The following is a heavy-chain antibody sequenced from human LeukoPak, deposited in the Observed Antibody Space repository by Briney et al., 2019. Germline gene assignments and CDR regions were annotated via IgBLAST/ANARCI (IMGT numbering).Heavy chain of an antibody. D-gene: IGHD3-10*01. CDR1: GFTVSSNY. CDR2: IYSGGST. J-gene: IGHJ4*02. CDR3: ARDWGYGSGTYDY. V-gene: IGHV3-66*01. Sequence: GGSLRLSCVASGFTVSSNYMNWVRQAPGKGLEWVSVIYSGGSTYYADSVKGRFTISRDNSKNTLYLQMNSLRAEDTAVYYCARDWGYGSGTYDYWGQGTLVTVSS.